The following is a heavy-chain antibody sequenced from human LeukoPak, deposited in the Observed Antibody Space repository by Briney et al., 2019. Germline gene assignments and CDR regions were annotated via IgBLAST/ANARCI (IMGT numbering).Heavy chain of an antibody. D-gene: IGHD3-22*01. Sequence: PAETLSLTCTVSGGSISSGGYYWSWIRQHPGKGLEWIGYTYYSGSSYYNPSLKSRVTISVDTSKNQFSLKLSSVTAADTAVYYCARGSLTYYDSSGYYYRAFDIWGQGTMVTVSS. CDR1: GGSISSGGYY. CDR3: ARGSLTYYDSSGYYYRAFDI. CDR2: TYYSGSS. J-gene: IGHJ3*02. V-gene: IGHV4-31*03.